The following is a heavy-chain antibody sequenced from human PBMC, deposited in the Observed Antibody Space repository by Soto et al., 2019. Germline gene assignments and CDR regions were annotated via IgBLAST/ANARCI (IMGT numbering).Heavy chain of an antibody. V-gene: IGHV1-69*14. Sequence: QVQLVQSGAEVKKPGSSVKVSCKASGGTFASYGLSWVRQAPGQGLEWMGGIIPIFGSANYAQKFQGRVTITADISTSTAYMELSSLRSEDTAVYSCARESGYNFGPFDYWGQGALVTVSS. D-gene: IGHD5-12*01. CDR3: ARESGYNFGPFDY. CDR1: GGTFASYG. J-gene: IGHJ4*02. CDR2: IIPIFGSA.